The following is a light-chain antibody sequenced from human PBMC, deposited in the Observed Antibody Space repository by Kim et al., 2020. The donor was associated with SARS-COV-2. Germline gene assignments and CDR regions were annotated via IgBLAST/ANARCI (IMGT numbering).Light chain of an antibody. Sequence: GQSLTISCTGTSSDVGGYNYVSWYQQHPGKAPKLMIYDVSKRPSGVSNRFSGSESGNTASLTISGLQAEDEADYYCSSYTSSSTWVFGGGTKLTVL. J-gene: IGLJ3*02. CDR1: SSDVGGYNY. CDR2: DVS. V-gene: IGLV2-14*04. CDR3: SSYTSSSTWV.